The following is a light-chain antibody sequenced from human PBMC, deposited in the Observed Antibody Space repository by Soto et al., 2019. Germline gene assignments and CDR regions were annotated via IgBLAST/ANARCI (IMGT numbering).Light chain of an antibody. CDR3: SSYTSSGTPLV. J-gene: IGLJ1*01. CDR1: SSDIGGYNY. Sequence: QSVLTQPASVSGSPGQSITVSCTGTSSDIGGYNYVSWYQQHPGKAPRLMIYEVSNRPSGVSDRFSGSKFGNTASLTISGLQAEDEADYYCSSYTSSGTPLVFXTGTKLTVL. CDR2: EVS. V-gene: IGLV2-14*01.